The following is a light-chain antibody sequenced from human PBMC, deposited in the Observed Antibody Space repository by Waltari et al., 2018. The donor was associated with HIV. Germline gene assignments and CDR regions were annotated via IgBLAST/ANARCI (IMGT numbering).Light chain of an antibody. V-gene: IGKV3-15*01. CDR1: QRIASN. CDR2: RAS. CDR3: QQYNNFPLT. J-gene: IGKJ4*01. Sequence: EIVMTQSPATLSVSPWERVTLSCRASQRIASNLVWYQQKPGQAPRPLIYRASSRATGIPARFSGSGSGTEFTLTISSLQSEDFALYYCQQYNNFPLTFGGGTKVEIK.